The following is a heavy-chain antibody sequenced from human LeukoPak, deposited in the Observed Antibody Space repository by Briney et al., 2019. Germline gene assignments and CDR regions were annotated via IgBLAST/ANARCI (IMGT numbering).Heavy chain of an antibody. J-gene: IGHJ4*02. CDR2: INPNSGVT. CDR1: GYTFTGYY. D-gene: IGHD6-13*01. V-gene: IGHV1-2*02. Sequence: KPGASVKVSCKASGYTFTGYYMHWVRQAPGQGLEWMGWINPNSGVTNYAQKFQGRVTMTRDTSISTVYMELSRLRSDDTAVYYCARQGALVKGIDYWGQGTLVTVSS. CDR3: ARQGALVKGIDY.